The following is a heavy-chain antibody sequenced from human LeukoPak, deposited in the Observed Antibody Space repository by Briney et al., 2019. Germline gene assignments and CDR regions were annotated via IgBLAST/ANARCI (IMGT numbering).Heavy chain of an antibody. J-gene: IGHJ4*02. CDR3: ARSLVEMATRDY. Sequence: ASVKVSCKASGYTFTSYYMHWVRQAPGQGLEWMGIINPSGGSTSYAQKFQGRVTMTRDTSISTAYMELSRLRSDDTAVYYCARSLVEMATRDYWGQGTLVTVSS. CDR1: GYTFTSYY. D-gene: IGHD5-24*01. CDR2: INPSGGST. V-gene: IGHV1-46*01.